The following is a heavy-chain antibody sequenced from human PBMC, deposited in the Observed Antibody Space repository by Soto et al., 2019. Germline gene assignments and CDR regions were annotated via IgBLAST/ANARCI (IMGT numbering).Heavy chain of an antibody. D-gene: IGHD3-9*01. CDR1: VGSVTGHY. J-gene: IGHJ6*02. Sequence: SETMSLTCTVYVGSVTGHYPSWIRQPQGKGLQRIGEINHSGSTNYNPSLKSRVTISVDTSKNQFSLKLSSVTAADTAVYYCVRGSFNWPQESGGMDVWGPGTTVT. CDR2: INHSGST. CDR3: VRGSFNWPQESGGMDV. V-gene: IGHV4-34*01.